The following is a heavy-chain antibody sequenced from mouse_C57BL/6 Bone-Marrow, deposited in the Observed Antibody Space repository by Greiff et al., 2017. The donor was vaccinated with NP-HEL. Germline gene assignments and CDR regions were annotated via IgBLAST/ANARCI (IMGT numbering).Heavy chain of an antibody. Sequence: EVKLVESGGDLVKPGGSLKLSCAASGFTFSSYGMSWVRQTPDKRLEWVATINRGGSYTYYPDSVKGRFTISRDNAKNTLYLQMGSLKSEDTAMDDCARGLWYYFDYWGQGTTLTVSS. V-gene: IGHV5-6*01. CDR1: GFTFSSYG. CDR3: ARGLWYYFDY. CDR2: INRGGSYT. D-gene: IGHD1-1*02. J-gene: IGHJ2*01.